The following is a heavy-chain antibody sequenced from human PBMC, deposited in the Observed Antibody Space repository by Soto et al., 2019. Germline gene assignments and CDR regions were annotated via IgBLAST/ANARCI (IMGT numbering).Heavy chain of an antibody. CDR2: IYYSGST. CDR3: ARRSMILGGYYFDY. J-gene: IGHJ4*02. D-gene: IGHD3-16*01. Sequence: AETLSLTCTVSGGSISSYYWSWIRQPPGKGLEWIGYIYYSGSTNYNPSLKSRVTISVDTSKNQFSLKLSSVTAADTAVYYCARRSMILGGYYFDYWGQGTLVTVSS. V-gene: IGHV4-59*08. CDR1: GGSISSYY.